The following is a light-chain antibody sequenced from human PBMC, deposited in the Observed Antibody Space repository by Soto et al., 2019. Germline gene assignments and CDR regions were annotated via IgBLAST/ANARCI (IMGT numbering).Light chain of an antibody. Sequence: EIVLTQSPATLSLSPGERAALSCGASQSVSSNYLAWYQQKPGLAPRPLIYDASRRATGIPARFSGSGSGTEFTLTISSLQSEDFAFYYCQQCNNWPRTFGQGTKVDIK. CDR2: DAS. J-gene: IGKJ1*01. CDR1: QSVSSN. CDR3: QQCNNWPRT. V-gene: IGKV3-15*01.